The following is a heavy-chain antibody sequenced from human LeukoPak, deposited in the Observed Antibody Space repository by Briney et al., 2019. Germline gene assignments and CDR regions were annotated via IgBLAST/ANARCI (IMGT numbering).Heavy chain of an antibody. D-gene: IGHD6-19*01. J-gene: IGHJ4*02. CDR1: GYTFTSYD. CDR3: AYSSGWYYAFDY. CDR2: MNPNSGNT. V-gene: IGHV1-8*01. Sequence: GASVKVSCKASGYTFTSYDINWVRQATGQGLEWMGWMNPNSGNTGYAQKFQGRVTMTRNTSISTAYIELSSLRSEDTAVYYCAYSSGWYYAFDYWGQGTLVTVSS.